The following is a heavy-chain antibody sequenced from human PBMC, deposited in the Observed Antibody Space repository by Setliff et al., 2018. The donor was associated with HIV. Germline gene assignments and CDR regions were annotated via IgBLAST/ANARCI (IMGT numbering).Heavy chain of an antibody. J-gene: IGHJ3*02. CDR1: GFTFSSFA. V-gene: IGHV3-23*03. D-gene: IGHD2-21*01. Sequence: LRLSCAASGFTFSSFAMTWVRQAPGKGLEWVSIIYTDDSNTYYAESVKGRFTIPRDNSKNTLYLQMNSLRAEDTAVYYCAKHFLLWSNAFHIWGQGTMVTVSS. CDR2: IYTDDSNT. CDR3: AKHFLLWSNAFHI.